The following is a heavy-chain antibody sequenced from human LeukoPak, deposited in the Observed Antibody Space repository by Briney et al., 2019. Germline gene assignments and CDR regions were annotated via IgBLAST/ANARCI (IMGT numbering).Heavy chain of an antibody. V-gene: IGHV4-39*07. CDR1: GGSISSGSYY. D-gene: IGHD6-19*01. J-gene: IGHJ5*02. Sequence: SETLSLTCTVSGGSISSGSYYWSWIRQPPGKGLEWIGSIYHSGSTYYNPSLKSRVTISVDTSKNQFSLKLSSVTAADTAVYYCARDMAVAKYNWFDPWGQGTLVTVSS. CDR2: IYHSGST. CDR3: ARDMAVAKYNWFDP.